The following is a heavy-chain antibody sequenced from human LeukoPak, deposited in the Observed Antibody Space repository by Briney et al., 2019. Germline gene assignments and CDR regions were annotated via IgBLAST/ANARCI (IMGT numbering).Heavy chain of an antibody. CDR2: IRQDGSEK. CDR3: ATGGDHPY. V-gene: IGHV3-7*03. J-gene: IGHJ1*01. D-gene: IGHD2-21*02. CDR1: GFTFSSYC. Sequence: GGSLRLSRAASGFTFSSYCTSWVRQAPGKGMEWVANIRQDGSEKYYVDSVKGRFTISRDNSKNTLYLQMNSLRAEDTAVYYCATGGDHPYWGPGTLVTVSS.